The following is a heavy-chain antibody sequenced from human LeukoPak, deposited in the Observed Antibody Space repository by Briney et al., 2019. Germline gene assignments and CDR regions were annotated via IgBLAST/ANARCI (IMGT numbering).Heavy chain of an antibody. J-gene: IGHJ5*02. Sequence: GASVKVSCKASGYTFTTYSMHWVRQAPGQGLEWMGVINPSGGSTSYAQEFQGRVTMTRDMSTSTVYMELSSLRSEDTAVYYCAREYLVGYSSSWYPGWFDPWGQGTLVTVPS. D-gene: IGHD6-13*01. V-gene: IGHV1-46*01. CDR2: INPSGGST. CDR1: GYTFTTYS. CDR3: AREYLVGYSSSWYPGWFDP.